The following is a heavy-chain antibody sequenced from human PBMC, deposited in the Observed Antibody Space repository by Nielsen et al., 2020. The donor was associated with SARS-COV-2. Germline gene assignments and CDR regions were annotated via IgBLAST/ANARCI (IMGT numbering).Heavy chain of an antibody. Sequence: GSLRLSCAASGFTFSSYAMSWVRQAPGKGLEWVSAISGSGGSTYYADSVKGRFTISRDNSKNTLYLQMNSLRAEDTAVYYCEGPYYDSSGYSPNFDYWGQGTLVTVSS. J-gene: IGHJ4*02. V-gene: IGHV3-23*01. D-gene: IGHD3-22*01. CDR3: EGPYYDSSGYSPNFDY. CDR1: GFTFSSYA. CDR2: ISGSGGST.